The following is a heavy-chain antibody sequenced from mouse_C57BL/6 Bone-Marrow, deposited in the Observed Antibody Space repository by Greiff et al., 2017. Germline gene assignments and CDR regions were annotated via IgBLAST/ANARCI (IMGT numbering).Heavy chain of an antibody. CDR1: GFTFSDYY. CDR2: ISNGGGST. CDR3: ARHPYGISYNYAMDY. Sequence: EVNVVESGGGLVQPGGSLKLSCAASGFTFSDYYMSWVRQTPEKRLEWVAYISNGGGSTYYPDTVKGRFTLSRDNAKNTLYLQMSRLNAEDAAMEYCARHPYGISYNYAMDYWGQGTSVTVSS. D-gene: IGHD1-1*01. J-gene: IGHJ4*01. V-gene: IGHV5-12*01.